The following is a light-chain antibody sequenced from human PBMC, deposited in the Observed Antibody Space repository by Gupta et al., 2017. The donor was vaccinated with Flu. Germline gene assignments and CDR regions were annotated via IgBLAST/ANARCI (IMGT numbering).Light chain of an antibody. Sequence: TISCRGTTSDIGSYDSVSWYQQHPGEAPKLIISDVRKRPSGISYRFSGSKFGNTASLTISGLQAEDEAEYFCSSYTNSTYTDVAFGGGTKLTVL. J-gene: IGLJ2*01. CDR1: TSDIGSYDS. CDR2: DVR. CDR3: SSYTNSTYTDVA. V-gene: IGLV2-14*03.